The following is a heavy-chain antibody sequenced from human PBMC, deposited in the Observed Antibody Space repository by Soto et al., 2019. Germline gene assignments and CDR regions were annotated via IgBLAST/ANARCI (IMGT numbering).Heavy chain of an antibody. Sequence: GGSLRLSCAASGFTFTTHAMNWVRQAPGKGLEWVSSISGSGGTTDYADSVKGRFTISRDNSKNTLYLQMNSLRAEDTAVYYRAKGLGEFSYYGMDVWGQGTTVTVSS. CDR1: GFTFTTHA. CDR3: AKGLGEFSYYGMDV. V-gene: IGHV3-23*01. D-gene: IGHD3-10*01. J-gene: IGHJ6*02. CDR2: ISGSGGTT.